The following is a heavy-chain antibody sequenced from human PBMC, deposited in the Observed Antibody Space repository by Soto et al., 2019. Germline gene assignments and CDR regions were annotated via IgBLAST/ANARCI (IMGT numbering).Heavy chain of an antibody. D-gene: IGHD3-9*01. V-gene: IGHV1-2*04. Sequence: GASVKVSCKASGYTFTVYYMHWVRQAPGQGLEWMGWINPNSGGTNYAQKFQGWVTMTRDTSISTAYMELSRLRSDDTAVYYCARGSYDILTGQPFDAFDIWGQGTMVTVSS. CDR1: GYTFTVYY. J-gene: IGHJ3*02. CDR2: INPNSGGT. CDR3: ARGSYDILTGQPFDAFDI.